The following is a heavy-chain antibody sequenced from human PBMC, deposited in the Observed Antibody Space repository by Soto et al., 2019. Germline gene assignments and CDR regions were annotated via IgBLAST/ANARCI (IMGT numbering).Heavy chain of an antibody. CDR3: ARDKGRSPLDY. Sequence: PWGSLRLSCAASGFTFSSYSMNWARQAPGKGLEWISYISSSSRTIYYPDSVKGRFTISRDNAKNSLYLQMNSLRAEDTAVYYCARDKGRSPLDYWGQGTLVTVSS. V-gene: IGHV3-48*01. J-gene: IGHJ4*02. CDR1: GFTFSSYS. CDR2: ISSSSRTI.